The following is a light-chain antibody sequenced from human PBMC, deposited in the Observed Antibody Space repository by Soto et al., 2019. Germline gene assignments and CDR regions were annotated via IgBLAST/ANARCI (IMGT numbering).Light chain of an antibody. Sequence: QAVVTQPPSASGSPGQSVTISCTGTSNDVGGYNYVSWYQHHPGKAPKLMIYEVSKRPSGVPDRFSGSKSGNTASLTVSGLQAEDEGDYYCSSYTGTNNFGVFGGGTKLTVL. CDR1: SNDVGGYNY. V-gene: IGLV2-8*01. CDR3: SSYTGTNNFGV. J-gene: IGLJ3*02. CDR2: EVS.